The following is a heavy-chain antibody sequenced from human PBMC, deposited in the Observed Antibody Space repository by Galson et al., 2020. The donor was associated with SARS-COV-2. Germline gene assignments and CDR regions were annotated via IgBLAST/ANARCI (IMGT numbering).Heavy chain of an antibody. CDR3: AKDALGGDWYFPDY. CDR1: GFTFSSYG. Sequence: QLGEYLKISCSASGFTFSSYGMHLVRQAPGKGLEWVATIWVDGTNQFYADSVKGRFTVSRDNSKNMLYLQMNSVGVGDTAVYYCAKDALGGDWYFPDYWGQGSLVTVSS. D-gene: IGHD2-21*01. CDR2: IWVDGTNQ. J-gene: IGHJ4*02. V-gene: IGHV3-33*06.